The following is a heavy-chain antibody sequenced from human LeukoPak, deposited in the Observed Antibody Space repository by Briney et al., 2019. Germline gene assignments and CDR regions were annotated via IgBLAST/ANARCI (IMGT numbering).Heavy chain of an antibody. CDR3: ARARGGNSYWFDP. D-gene: IGHD4-23*01. J-gene: IGHJ5*02. V-gene: IGHV4-4*07. CDR2: LYAGGGT. Sequence: SETLSLTCTVSGDSVSGYYWSWIRQPAGKGLQWIGRLYAGGGTNYHPSLKSRVTMSLATSKNQFSLKLNSVTAADTAVYFCARARGGNSYWFDPWGQGTLVTVSS. CDR1: GDSVSGYY.